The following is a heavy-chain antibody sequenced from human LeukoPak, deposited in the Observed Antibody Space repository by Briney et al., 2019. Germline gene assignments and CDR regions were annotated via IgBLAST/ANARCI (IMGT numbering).Heavy chain of an antibody. V-gene: IGHV4-34*01. D-gene: IGHD2-21*01. Sequence: SETLSLTCAVYGGSFSGYYWSWIRQPPGKGLEWIGEINHSGSTNYNPSLKSRVTISVGTSKNQFSLKLSSVTAADTAVYYCARDSPTPLDAFDIWGQETMVTVSS. CDR1: GGSFSGYY. CDR2: INHSGST. J-gene: IGHJ3*02. CDR3: ARDSPTPLDAFDI.